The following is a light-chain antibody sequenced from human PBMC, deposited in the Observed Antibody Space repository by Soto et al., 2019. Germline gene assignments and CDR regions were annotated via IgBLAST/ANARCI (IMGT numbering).Light chain of an antibody. CDR3: SSYTDSRNYV. V-gene: IGLV2-14*01. Sequence: QSVLTQPASVSGSPGQSITISCTGTSSDLAIYNYVSWYQQQPGKAPKLMIYQVTNRPSGVSNRFSGSRSGNTASLTISGLQAEDEADYYCSSYTDSRNYVFGTGTKVTAL. CDR1: SSDLAIYNY. CDR2: QVT. J-gene: IGLJ1*01.